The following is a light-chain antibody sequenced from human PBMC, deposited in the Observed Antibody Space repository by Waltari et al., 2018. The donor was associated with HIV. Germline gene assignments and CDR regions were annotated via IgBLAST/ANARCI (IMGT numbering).Light chain of an antibody. CDR2: QDS. Sequence: SYELTQPPSVSVSPGQTASITCSGDKLGGKYACWYQQKPGQSPVQFIYQDSKRPSGIPERFSGSNSGNTATLTISGTQAMDEADYYCCSYATSSTFVVFGGGTKLTVL. V-gene: IGLV3-1*01. CDR1: KLGGKY. CDR3: CSYATSSTFVV. J-gene: IGLJ2*01.